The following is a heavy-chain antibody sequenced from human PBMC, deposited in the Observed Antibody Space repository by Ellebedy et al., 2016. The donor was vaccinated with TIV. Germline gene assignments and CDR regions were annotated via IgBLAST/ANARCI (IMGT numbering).Heavy chain of an antibody. CDR2: INHSGST. V-gene: IGHV4-34*01. Sequence: MPSETLSLTCAVYGGSFSGYYWSWIRKPPGKGLEWIGEINHSGSTNYNPSLKSRVTISIDTSKNQFSLKLSSVTAADTAVYYCARGQYYYGMDVWGQGTTVTVSS. CDR1: GGSFSGYY. J-gene: IGHJ6*02. CDR3: ARGQYYYGMDV.